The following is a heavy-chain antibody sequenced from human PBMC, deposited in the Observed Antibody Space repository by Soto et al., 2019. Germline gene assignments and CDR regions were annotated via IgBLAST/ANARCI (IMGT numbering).Heavy chain of an antibody. CDR3: GGLLRLVLLTWELLRLVLRDVDV. J-gene: IGHJ6*02. D-gene: IGHD3-10*01. V-gene: IGHV3-23*01. CDR2: ISDNGGST. CDR1: GFTFSSYV. Sequence: PGGSLRLACVASGFTFSSYVMAWVRQTPGKGLEWVSAISDNGGSTYHADSVKGRFTISRDNSKNTLYLQMNTLRPEDTAVFGFGGLLRLVLLTWELLRLVLRDVDVWGQGTTVTVSS.